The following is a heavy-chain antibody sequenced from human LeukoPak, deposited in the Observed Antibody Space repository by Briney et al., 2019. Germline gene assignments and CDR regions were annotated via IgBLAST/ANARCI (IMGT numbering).Heavy chain of an antibody. D-gene: IGHD6-13*01. J-gene: IGHJ4*02. CDR3: ARAASSWSFDY. CDR2: IYHSGST. V-gene: IGHV4-59*11. CDR1: GVSITSHY. Sequence: PSETLSLTCTVSGVSITSHYWNWIRQPPGKGLEWIVYIYHSGSTNYSPSLKSRVTISVDTSKNQFSLNLSSVTAADTAVYYCARAASSWSFDYWGQGSLVTVSS.